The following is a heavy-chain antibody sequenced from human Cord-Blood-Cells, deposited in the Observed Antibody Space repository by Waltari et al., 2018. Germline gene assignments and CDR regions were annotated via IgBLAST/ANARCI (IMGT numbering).Heavy chain of an antibody. J-gene: IGHJ3*02. CDR3: AGIAAAGNDAFDI. V-gene: IGHV3-53*04. CDR1: GFTVSSNY. Sequence: EVQLVESGGGLVQPGGSLRLSCAASGFTVSSNYMSWVRQAPGKGLGWVSVIYCGGSTYYADSVKGRFTISRHNSKNTLYLQMNSLRAEDTAVYYCAGIAAAGNDAFDIWGQGTMVTVSS. D-gene: IGHD6-13*01. CDR2: IYCGGST.